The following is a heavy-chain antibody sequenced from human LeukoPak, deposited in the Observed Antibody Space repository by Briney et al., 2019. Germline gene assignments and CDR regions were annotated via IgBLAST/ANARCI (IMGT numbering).Heavy chain of an antibody. V-gene: IGHV1-46*01. J-gene: IGHJ5*02. Sequence: ASVKVSCKASGYTFTSYYMHWVRQAPGQGLEWMGIINPSGGSTSYAQKFQGRVTITRDTSASTVYMQLRSLRSEDTAVYYCARGANYYDSSGSSNWLGPWGRGTLVTVSS. CDR2: INPSGGST. CDR1: GYTFTSYY. D-gene: IGHD3-22*01. CDR3: ARGANYYDSSGSSNWLGP.